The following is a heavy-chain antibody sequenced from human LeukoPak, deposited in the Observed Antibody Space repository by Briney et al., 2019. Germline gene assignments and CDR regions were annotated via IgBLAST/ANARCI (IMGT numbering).Heavy chain of an antibody. CDR3: ARDGVYGMDV. J-gene: IGHJ6*02. V-gene: IGHV4-34*01. CDR1: GGSFSGYY. Sequence: SETLSLTCAVYGGSFSGYYWSWIRQPPGKGLEWIGEINHSGSTNYNPSLKSRVTISVDTSKNQFSLKLSSVTAADTAVYYCARDGVYGMDVWGQGTTVTVSS. D-gene: IGHD5-24*01. CDR2: INHSGST.